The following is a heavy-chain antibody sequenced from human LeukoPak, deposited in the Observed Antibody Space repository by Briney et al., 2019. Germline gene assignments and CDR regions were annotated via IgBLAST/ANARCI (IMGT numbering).Heavy chain of an antibody. D-gene: IGHD6-13*01. CDR2: ISAYNGNT. CDR3: ARESGSSSWYNYYYYMDV. Sequence: GASVKVSCKASGYTFTSYGISWVRQAPGQGLEWMGWISAYNGNTNYAQKLQGRVTMTTDTSTSTAYMELRSLRSDDTAVYYCARESGSSSWYNYYYYMDVWGKGTTVTVSS. J-gene: IGHJ6*03. V-gene: IGHV1-18*01. CDR1: GYTFTSYG.